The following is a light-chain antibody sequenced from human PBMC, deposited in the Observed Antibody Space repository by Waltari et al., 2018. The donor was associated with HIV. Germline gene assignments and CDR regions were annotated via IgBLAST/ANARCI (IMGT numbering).Light chain of an antibody. CDR3: QQYYTSFRT. CDR1: EYVDTW. CDR2: KAS. Sequence: DIQMTQTPSNLSASLGDRVSITCGASEYVDTWLAWYHQKPGKAPTLLIYKASTLEVGVPSRFSGSGSGAEFTLTIDNLQADDLGIFYCQQYYTSFRTFGQGTKVEIK. V-gene: IGKV1-5*03. J-gene: IGKJ1*01.